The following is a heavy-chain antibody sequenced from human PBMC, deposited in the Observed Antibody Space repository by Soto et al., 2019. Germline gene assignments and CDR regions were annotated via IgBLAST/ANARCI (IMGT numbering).Heavy chain of an antibody. J-gene: IGHJ4*02. V-gene: IGHV3-33*06. Sequence: PGGSLRLSCAASGFSFSTYAMHWVRQAPGKGLEWVAVIWNDGTYQYYADSVRGRFTISRDNSKNTVYLAMSSLRAEDTAVYYCAKEAFGGIIVMADWGQGNLVPVSS. CDR3: AKEAFGGIIVMAD. CDR1: GFSFSTYA. CDR2: IWNDGTYQ. D-gene: IGHD3-16*02.